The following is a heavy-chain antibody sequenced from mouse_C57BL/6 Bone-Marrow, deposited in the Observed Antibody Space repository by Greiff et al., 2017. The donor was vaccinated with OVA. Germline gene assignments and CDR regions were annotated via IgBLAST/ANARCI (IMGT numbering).Heavy chain of an antibody. V-gene: IGHV14-4*01. D-gene: IGHD1-1*01. CDR3: TLYYYGSSYGWYFDV. CDR2: LDPENGDT. CDR1: GFNIKDDY. J-gene: IGHJ1*03. Sequence: VQLQQSGAELVRPGASVKLSCTASGFNIKDDYMHWVKQRPEQGLEWIGWLDPENGDTEYASKFQGKATITADTSSNTAYLQLSSLTSEDTAVYYCTLYYYGSSYGWYFDVWGTGTTVTVSS.